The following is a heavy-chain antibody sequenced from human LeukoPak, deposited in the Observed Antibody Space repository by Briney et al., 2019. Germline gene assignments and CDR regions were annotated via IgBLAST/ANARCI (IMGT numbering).Heavy chain of an antibody. CDR3: ARSGSVLNWFDP. D-gene: IGHD3-3*01. CDR1: GSSITPYY. Sequence: SETLSLTCTVSGSSITPYYWNWIRQPPGKGLEWIGYIYYTGSTNYNPSLKSRVTISVDTSKNQFSLKLTSVTAADTAVYYCARSGSVLNWFDPWGQGTLVTVSS. J-gene: IGHJ5*02. V-gene: IGHV4-59*01. CDR2: IYYTGST.